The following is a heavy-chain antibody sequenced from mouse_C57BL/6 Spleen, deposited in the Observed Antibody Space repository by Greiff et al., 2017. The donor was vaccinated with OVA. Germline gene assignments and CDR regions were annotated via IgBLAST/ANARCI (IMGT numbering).Heavy chain of an antibody. CDR1: GYSITSGYY. CDR2: ISYDGSN. J-gene: IGHJ2*01. V-gene: IGHV3-6*01. Sequence: EVKLQESGPGLVKPSQSLSLTCSVTGYSITSGYYWNWIRQFPGNKLEWMGYISYDGSNNYNPSLKNRISITRDTSKNQFFLKLNSVTTEDTATYYCARDFGLYYFDYWGQGTTLTVSS. CDR3: ARDFGLYYFDY.